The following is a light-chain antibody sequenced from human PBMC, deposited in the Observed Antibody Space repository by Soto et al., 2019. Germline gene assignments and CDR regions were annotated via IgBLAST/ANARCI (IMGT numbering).Light chain of an antibody. V-gene: IGLV2-14*01. J-gene: IGLJ3*02. CDR3: SSYTSSSTWV. CDR2: DVS. Sequence: QSALIQAASVSGSPGQSTTISCTGTSSDIGSYNYVSWYQQHPGKAPKLIIYDVSSRPSGVSDRFAGSKSGNTASLTISGLQGEDGADYYCSSYTSSSTWVFGGGTKLTVL. CDR1: SSDIGSYNY.